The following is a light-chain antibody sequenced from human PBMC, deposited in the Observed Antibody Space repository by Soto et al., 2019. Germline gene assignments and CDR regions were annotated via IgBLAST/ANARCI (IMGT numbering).Light chain of an antibody. V-gene: IGKV1-39*01. CDR3: RQSYSTLT. J-gene: IGKJ3*01. CDR1: QSISSY. CDR2: AAS. Sequence: DIQMTQSPSSLSASVGDRVTITCRASQSISSYLNWYQQKPGKAPNLLIYAASSLQSGVPSRFSGSGSGTDFTLTISSLLPEDFATYYCRQSYSTLTFGPGTKVDIK.